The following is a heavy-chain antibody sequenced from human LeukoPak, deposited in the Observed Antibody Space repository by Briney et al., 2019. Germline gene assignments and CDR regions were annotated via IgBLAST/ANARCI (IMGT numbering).Heavy chain of an antibody. V-gene: IGHV3-30*01. CDR2: ISYDGSNK. CDR3: ARDGISRGSGTYYNA. J-gene: IGHJ5*02. D-gene: IGHD3-10*01. CDR1: GFTFNTYA. Sequence: PGRSLRLSCAASGFTFNTYAMHWVRQAQGKGLEWVTLISYDGSNKYYADSVKGRFTVSRDNSKNTLYLQMNSLRAEDTAVYYCARDGISRGSGTYYNAWGEGTLVTVSS.